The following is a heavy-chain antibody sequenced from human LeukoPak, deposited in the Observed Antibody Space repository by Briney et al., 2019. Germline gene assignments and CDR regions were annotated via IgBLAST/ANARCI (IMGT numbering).Heavy chain of an antibody. CDR2: VYRSGSA. V-gene: IGHV4-39*07. D-gene: IGHD1-14*01. J-gene: IGHJ4*02. Sequence: SETLSLTCNVSGDSVTSDNFYWAWIRQPPGKGPEWIGTVYRSGSAYHNPSLKSRLTISIDTSKNQFSLKLTSVTAADTALYFCARAPHTSPTDYYFDFWGPGTLVTVSS. CDR1: GDSVTSDNFY. CDR3: ARAPHTSPTDYYFDF.